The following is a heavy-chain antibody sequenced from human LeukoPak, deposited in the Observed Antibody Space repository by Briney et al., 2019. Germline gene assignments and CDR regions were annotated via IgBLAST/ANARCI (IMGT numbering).Heavy chain of an antibody. CDR1: GFTFSSNW. V-gene: IGHV3-7*01. CDR3: ARDRIVGAYYYYGMDV. D-gene: IGHD3-16*02. CDR2: IKHDGSEK. J-gene: IGHJ6*02. Sequence: GSLRLSCAASGFTFSSNWMSWVRQTPGKGLEWVANIKHDGSEKYYVDSVRGRFTISRDNAKNSLYLQMNSLRAEDTAVYYCARDRIVGAYYYYGMDVWGQGTTVTVSS.